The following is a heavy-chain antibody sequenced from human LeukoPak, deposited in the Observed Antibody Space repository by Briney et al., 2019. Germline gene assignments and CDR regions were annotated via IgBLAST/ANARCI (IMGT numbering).Heavy chain of an antibody. CDR3: AKLAVVVADAFDI. J-gene: IGHJ3*02. CDR1: RFTFTDYG. D-gene: IGHD2-15*01. V-gene: IGHV3-30*18. Sequence: GGSLRLSCAASRFTFTDYGMHWVRQPPGKGLEWVAVISYDGSNKYYADSVKGRFTISRDNSKNTLYLQMNSLRAEDTAVYYCAKLAVVVADAFDIWGQGTMVTVSS. CDR2: ISYDGSNK.